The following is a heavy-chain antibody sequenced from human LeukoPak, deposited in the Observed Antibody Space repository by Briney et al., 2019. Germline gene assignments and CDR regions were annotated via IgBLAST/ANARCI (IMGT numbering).Heavy chain of an antibody. CDR1: GGTFSSYA. D-gene: IGHD2-2*01. V-gene: IGHV1-69*05. CDR2: IIPISGTA. J-gene: IGHJ5*02. CDR3: ARAPIVPAAPSWFDP. Sequence: SVKVSCKASGGTFSSYAISWVRQAPGQGLEWMGGIIPISGTANYAQKFQGRVTITTDESTSTAYMELSSLRSEDTAVYYCARAPIVPAAPSWFDPWGQGTLVTVSS.